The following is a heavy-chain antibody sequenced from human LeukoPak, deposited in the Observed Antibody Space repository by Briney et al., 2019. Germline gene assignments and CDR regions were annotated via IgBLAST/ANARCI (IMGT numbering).Heavy chain of an antibody. J-gene: IGHJ3*02. CDR2: IYYSGST. CDR1: GGSISSYY. CDR3: ARDLDTAMGNDAFDI. Sequence: SETLSLTCTVSGGSISSYYWSWIRQPPGKGLEWIGYIYYSGSTNYNPSLKGRVTISVDTSKNQFSLKLSSVTAADTAVYYCARDLDTAMGNDAFDIWGQGTMVTVSS. D-gene: IGHD5-18*01. V-gene: IGHV4-59*01.